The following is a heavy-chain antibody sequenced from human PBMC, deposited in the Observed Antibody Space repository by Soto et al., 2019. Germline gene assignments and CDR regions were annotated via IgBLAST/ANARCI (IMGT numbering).Heavy chain of an antibody. J-gene: IGHJ4*02. CDR2: IFPAFGRV. CDR3: ARGSDILTGPNAPYAY. Sequence: QVQLVQSGAAVKKPGSSVKVSCTASGGTFGNYVISWVRQAPGHGIEWMGEIFPAFGRVNHAQKLQGRITISADKSTSTDYLELSSLRSEDTAFYYCARGSDILTGPNAPYAYWGQGTRLTVSS. D-gene: IGHD3-9*01. V-gene: IGHV1-69*06. CDR1: GGTFGNYV.